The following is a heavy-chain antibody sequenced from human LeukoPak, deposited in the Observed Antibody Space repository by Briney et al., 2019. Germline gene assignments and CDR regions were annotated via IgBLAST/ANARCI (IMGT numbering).Heavy chain of an antibody. CDR3: AREVLVAGNYWFAA. CDR1: GGSISSGGYY. Sequence: SQTQSLTCTVSGGSISSGGYYWSWIRQPPGKGLEWIGYIYYSGSTNYNPSLKSRVTISVTSKNQFSLKLSSVTAADTAVYFCAREVLVAGNYWFAACGQGALVTVSS. D-gene: IGHD1-7*01. V-gene: IGHV4-61*08. J-gene: IGHJ5*02. CDR2: IYYSGST.